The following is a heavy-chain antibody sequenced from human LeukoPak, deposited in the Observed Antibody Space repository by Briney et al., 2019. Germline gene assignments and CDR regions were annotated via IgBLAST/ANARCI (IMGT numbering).Heavy chain of an antibody. CDR3: ANYRGAVTTSYFDY. J-gene: IGHJ4*02. CDR2: ISYDGSSK. V-gene: IGHV3-30*18. D-gene: IGHD4-17*01. Sequence: GGSLRLSCAASGFTFGSYGIHWVRQAPGKGLEWVGAISYDGSSKYYADSVKGRFTISRDNSKSTLYLQMNSLRAEDTAVYYCANYRGAVTTSYFDYWGQGTLVTVSS. CDR1: GFTFGSYG.